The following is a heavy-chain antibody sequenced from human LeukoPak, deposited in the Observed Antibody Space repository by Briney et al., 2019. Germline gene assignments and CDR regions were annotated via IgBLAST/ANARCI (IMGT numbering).Heavy chain of an antibody. J-gene: IGHJ4*02. CDR2: INLNSGAT. CDR1: GFTFTDYY. Sequence: ASVTVSFKASGFTFTDYYIHWVRQAPGQGLEWMGRINLNSGATNCAQKFQDKVTMTRDTSITTAYMELRRLTSDDTAIYYCARIYGWTTSGTYELTDYWGQGTLVTVSS. D-gene: IGHD1-26*01. CDR3: ARIYGWTTSGTYELTDY. V-gene: IGHV1-2*06.